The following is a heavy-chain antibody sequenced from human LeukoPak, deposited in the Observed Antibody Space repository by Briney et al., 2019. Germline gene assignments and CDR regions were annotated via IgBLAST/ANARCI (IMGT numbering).Heavy chain of an antibody. V-gene: IGHV3-11*06. CDR2: ITSSSYT. D-gene: IGHD5-18*01. Sequence: GGSLRLSCAASGFTFSDYYMSWIRQAPGKGLEWVSYITSSSYTNYADSVKGRFTISRDNARNSLYLQMNSLRAEDTAVYYCARDLVQLWSKDYWGQGTLVTVSS. J-gene: IGHJ4*02. CDR3: ARDLVQLWSKDY. CDR1: GFTFSDYY.